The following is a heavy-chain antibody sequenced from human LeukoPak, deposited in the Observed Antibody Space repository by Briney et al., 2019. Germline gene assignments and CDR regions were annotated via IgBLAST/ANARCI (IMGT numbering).Heavy chain of an antibody. CDR1: GFTSGDHI. CDR3: VRQFAS. J-gene: IGHJ4*02. CDR2: VSGSGSTV. V-gene: IGHV3-48*01. Sequence: GGSLRLSCAASGFTSGDHIMNWVRQLPGKRLEWVAYVSGSGSTVYYADSVKGRFTVSRDNGKSSLYLQMNSLRVEDTALYYCVRQFASWGQGTLVTVSS.